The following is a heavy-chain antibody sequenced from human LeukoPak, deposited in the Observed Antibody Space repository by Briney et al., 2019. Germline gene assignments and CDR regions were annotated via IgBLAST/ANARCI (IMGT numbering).Heavy chain of an antibody. J-gene: IGHJ5*02. V-gene: IGHV4-59*01. CDR2: IYYSGST. CDR1: GGSISSYY. D-gene: IGHD6-13*01. Sequence: SETLSLTCTVSGGSISSYYWSWIRQPPGKGLEWIGYIYYSGSTNYNPSLKSRVTISVDTSKNQFSLKLSSVTAADTAVYYCARADSSSWSRRFDPWGQGTLVTVSS. CDR3: ARADSSSWSRRFDP.